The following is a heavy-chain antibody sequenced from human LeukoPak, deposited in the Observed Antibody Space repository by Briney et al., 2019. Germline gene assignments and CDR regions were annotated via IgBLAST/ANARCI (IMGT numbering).Heavy chain of an antibody. J-gene: IGHJ5*02. Sequence: SETLSLTCAVSGGSISSGGYSWSWIRQPPGKGLEWIGYIYHSGSTYYNPSLKSRVTISVDRYKNQFSLKLSYVTAADTAVYYCARGAYGLTTGFDPWGQGTLVTVSS. V-gene: IGHV4-30-2*01. CDR1: GGSISSGGYS. CDR2: IYHSGST. CDR3: ARGAYGLTTGFDP. D-gene: IGHD1-1*01.